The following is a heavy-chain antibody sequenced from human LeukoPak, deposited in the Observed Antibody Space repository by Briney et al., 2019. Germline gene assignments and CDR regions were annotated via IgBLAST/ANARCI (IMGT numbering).Heavy chain of an antibody. Sequence: SETLSLTCTGSGGSISSYYWSWLRQPAGKGRECIGRISTSGSTNYNPSLKSRVTISVDTSKNQFSLKLSSVTAADTAVYYCARVRQTRGEQQPEIRYYFDYWGQGTLVTVSS. D-gene: IGHD6-13*01. V-gene: IGHV4-4*07. CDR2: ISTSGST. CDR1: GGSISSYY. J-gene: IGHJ4*02. CDR3: ARVRQTRGEQQPEIRYYFDY.